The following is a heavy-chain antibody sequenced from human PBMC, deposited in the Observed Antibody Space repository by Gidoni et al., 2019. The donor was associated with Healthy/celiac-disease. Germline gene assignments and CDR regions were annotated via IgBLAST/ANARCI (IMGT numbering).Heavy chain of an antibody. D-gene: IGHD3-22*01. CDR3: EGLDYYNSSPVN. CDR2: ISYDGSNK. V-gene: IGHV3-30*19. J-gene: IGHJ4*02. Sequence: QVQLVESGGGVVQPGRSLRLSCAASGFPFSSYGMHWVRQAPGKGLEWVAVISYDGSNKYYADSVKGRFTISRDNSKNTLYLQMNSLRAEDTAMYYCEGLDYYNSSPVNWGQGTLVTVSS. CDR1: GFPFSSYG.